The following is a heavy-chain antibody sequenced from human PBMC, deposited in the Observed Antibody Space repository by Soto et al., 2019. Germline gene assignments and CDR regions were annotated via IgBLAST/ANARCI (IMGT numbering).Heavy chain of an antibody. V-gene: IGHV1-18*01. CDR3: ERGPESRSTAYFDY. CDR2: ISAYTGNT. J-gene: IGHJ4*02. D-gene: IGHD2-2*01. Sequence: QVQLVQSGGEVKKPGASVKVSCKASGYTFTDYGITWVRQAPGQGLEWMGWISAYTGNTNYAQKVQGRVTMSTDTSTSTAYLELRSLRSDDTAVYYCERGPESRSTAYFDYWGQGTLVTVSS. CDR1: GYTFTDYG.